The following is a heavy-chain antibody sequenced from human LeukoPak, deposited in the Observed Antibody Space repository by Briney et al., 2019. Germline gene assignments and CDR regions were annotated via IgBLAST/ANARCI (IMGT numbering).Heavy chain of an antibody. CDR2: INPSGGST. J-gene: IGHJ4*02. CDR3: ARDPPRKPSTVTTVARSGY. V-gene: IGHV1-46*01. D-gene: IGHD4-17*01. Sequence: GASVKVSCKASGYTFTSYYMHWVRQAPGQGLEWMGIINPSGGSTSYAQKFQGRVTMTRDTSTSTVYMELSSLRSEDTAVYYCARDPPRKPSTVTTVARSGYWGQGTLVTVSS. CDR1: GYTFTSYY.